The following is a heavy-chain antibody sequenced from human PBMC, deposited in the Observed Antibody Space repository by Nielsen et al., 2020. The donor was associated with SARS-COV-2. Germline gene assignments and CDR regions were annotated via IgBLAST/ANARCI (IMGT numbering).Heavy chain of an antibody. CDR2: ISWNSGDI. V-gene: IGHV3-9*01. CDR3: AKGSGSYYNPYVY. Sequence: GGSLRLSCAASGFPFSSYAMHWVRQAPGKGLEWVSGISWNSGDIGYADSVKGRLTISRDNSKNTLYLQMNSLRAEDTAVYNCAKGSGSYYNPYVYWGQGTLVTVSS. J-gene: IGHJ4*02. D-gene: IGHD3-10*01. CDR1: GFPFSSYA.